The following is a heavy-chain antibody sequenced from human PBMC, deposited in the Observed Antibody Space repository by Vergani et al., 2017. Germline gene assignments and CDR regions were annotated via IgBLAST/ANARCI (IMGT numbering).Heavy chain of an antibody. D-gene: IGHD3-3*01. CDR3: ARRRSSYYLDI. CDR1: GVPISSGNN. V-gene: IGHV4-38-2*01. J-gene: IGHJ4*02. Sequence: QVNLQASCPGLVKPSETLSLTFAVSGVPISSGNNWGWFPQPPGKGVEGISSVHHSGDTYFNPSLKGRVSISMDTSKNYFFLTLSSMTAADTAMYYCARRRSSYYLDIWGQGVLITVSS. CDR2: VHHSGDT.